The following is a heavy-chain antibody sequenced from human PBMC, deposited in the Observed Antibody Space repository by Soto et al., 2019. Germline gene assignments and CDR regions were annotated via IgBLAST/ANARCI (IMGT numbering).Heavy chain of an antibody. CDR1: GYTFTNYA. CDR3: ARSGSNGYYLDY. J-gene: IGHJ4*02. V-gene: IGHV1-3*01. Sequence: ASVKVSCKASGYTFTNYAMHWMRQAPGQRLEWMGWINACNGNTKYSQKFQGRVTITTDTSTSTAYVELRSLRSDDTAVYYCARSGSNGYYLDYWGQGDLVTVSS. CDR2: INACNGNT. D-gene: IGHD3-22*01.